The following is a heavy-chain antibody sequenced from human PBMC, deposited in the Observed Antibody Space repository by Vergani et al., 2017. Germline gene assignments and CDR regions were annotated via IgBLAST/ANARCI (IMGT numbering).Heavy chain of an antibody. CDR2: IWYDGSNK. Sequence: QVHLVESGGGVVQPGRSLRLSCAASGFTLRSHGMHWVRQAPGKGLEWVTIIWYDGSNKYYADSVKGRFTISRDSSNNTLYLQMNSLRAEDTAVYYCARHLRQLARNDVFDIWGHGTLVTVSS. J-gene: IGHJ3*02. CDR1: GFTLRSHG. CDR3: ARHLRQLARNDVFDI. V-gene: IGHV3-33*01. D-gene: IGHD6-6*01.